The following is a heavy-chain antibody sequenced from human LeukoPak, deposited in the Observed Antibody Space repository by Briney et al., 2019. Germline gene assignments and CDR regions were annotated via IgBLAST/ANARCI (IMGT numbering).Heavy chain of an antibody. Sequence: SETLSLTCAVYGGSFSGYYWSWICQPPGKGLEWIGEINHSGSTNYNPSLKSRVTISVDTSKNQFSLKLSSVTAADTAVYYCARHATVIYYFDYWGRGTLDTVSS. D-gene: IGHD4-17*01. CDR3: ARHATVIYYFDY. J-gene: IGHJ4*02. CDR1: GGSFSGYY. CDR2: INHSGST. V-gene: IGHV4-34*01.